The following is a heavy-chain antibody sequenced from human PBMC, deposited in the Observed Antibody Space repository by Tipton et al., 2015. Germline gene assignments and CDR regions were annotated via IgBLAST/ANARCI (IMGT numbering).Heavy chain of an antibody. D-gene: IGHD4-23*01. CDR1: GGSFSDYY. Sequence: TLSLTCTVSGGSFSDYYWSWIRQSPGEGLEWIGYIYYSGSTNYNPSLKSRVTISVDTSKTQFSLKMSYVTASDTAVYYCARARGHGGLFDAWGQGILVTVSS. CDR3: ARARGHGGLFDA. V-gene: IGHV4-59*01. CDR2: IYYSGST. J-gene: IGHJ5*02.